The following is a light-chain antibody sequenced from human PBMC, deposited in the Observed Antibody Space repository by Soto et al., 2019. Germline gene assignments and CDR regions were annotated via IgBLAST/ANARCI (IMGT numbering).Light chain of an antibody. CDR1: SSNIGSNT. V-gene: IGLV1-44*01. Sequence: QSVLTQPPSASGTPGQRVTISCSGSSSNIGSNTVNWYQQLPGTAPKLLIYSNNQRPSGVPDRFSGSKSGTSASLAISGLQSEDEADYYCAAWDYHLGGVFGGGTQLTVL. CDR3: AAWDYHLGGV. CDR2: SNN. J-gene: IGLJ2*01.